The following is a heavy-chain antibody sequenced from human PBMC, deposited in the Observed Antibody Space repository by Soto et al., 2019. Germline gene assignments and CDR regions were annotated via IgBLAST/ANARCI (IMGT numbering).Heavy chain of an antibody. D-gene: IGHD6-6*01. CDR3: ARGEQLVHFDS. CDR1: GYIFPDYY. CDR2: INPNGGGT. Sequence: ASVKFSFKASGYIFPDYYVHWLRQAPGEGLEWMGRINPNGGGTNYAQKFEGWVTMTTDTSISTAYTELSRPNFDDTAVYYCARGEQLVHFDSWGQGTLVTVSS. V-gene: IGHV1-2*04. J-gene: IGHJ4*01.